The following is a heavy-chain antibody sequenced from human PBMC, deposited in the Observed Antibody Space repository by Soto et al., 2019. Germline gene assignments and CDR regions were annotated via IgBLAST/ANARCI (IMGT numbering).Heavy chain of an antibody. V-gene: IGHV1-69*13. D-gene: IGHD2-8*01. CDR3: ARAYCTNGVCYTRYYYYYGMDV. CDR2: IIPIFGTA. CDR1: GGTFSSYS. J-gene: IGHJ6*02. Sequence: SGKVSCKASGGTFSSYSISWVRQAPGQGLEWMGGIIPIFGTANYAQKFQGRVTITADESTSTAYMELSSLRSEDTAVYYCARAYCTNGVCYTRYYYYYGMDVWGQGTTVTVS.